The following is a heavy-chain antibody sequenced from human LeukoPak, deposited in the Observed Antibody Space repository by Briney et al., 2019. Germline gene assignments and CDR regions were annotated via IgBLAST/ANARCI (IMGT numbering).Heavy chain of an antibody. J-gene: IGHJ6*02. D-gene: IGHD3-10*01. CDR3: ARHLGVTDV. CDR2: IYPGDSDT. V-gene: IGHV5-51*01. Sequence: KLGESLKISCSGSGYSFTSYWIGWVRQMPGKGLEWMGIIYPGDSDTKYSPSFQGQVTISADKSINTAYSQWNSLRASDTAMYYCARHLGVTDVRGQGTSVTVSS. CDR1: GYSFTSYW.